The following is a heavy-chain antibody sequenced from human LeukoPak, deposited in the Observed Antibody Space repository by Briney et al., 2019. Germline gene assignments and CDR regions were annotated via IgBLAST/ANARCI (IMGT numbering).Heavy chain of an antibody. J-gene: IGHJ4*02. Sequence: SETLSLTCAVSGYSISSGYYWGWIRQPPGKGLEWIGSIYHSGSTYYNPSLKSRVTISVDTSKSQFSLKLSSVTAADTAVYYCARDIAVAEGFDYWGQGTLVTVSS. CDR1: GYSISSGYY. CDR3: ARDIAVAEGFDY. CDR2: IYHSGST. V-gene: IGHV4-38-2*02. D-gene: IGHD6-19*01.